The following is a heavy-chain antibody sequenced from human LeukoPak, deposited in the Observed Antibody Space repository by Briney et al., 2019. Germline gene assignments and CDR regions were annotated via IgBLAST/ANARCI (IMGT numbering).Heavy chain of an antibody. CDR1: GGSISSGGYY. D-gene: IGHD3-22*01. CDR3: ARGYYDDSNGYFWFDP. J-gene: IGHJ5*02. CDR2: IYNSGSP. Sequence: SETLSLTCTVSGGSISSGGYYWSWIRQYPGKGLEWFGYIYNSGSPYYNPSLKRRVTMSAAASKNQFSLKLYSVTAADTAVYYCARGYYDDSNGYFWFDPWGQGTLVTVSS. V-gene: IGHV4-31*03.